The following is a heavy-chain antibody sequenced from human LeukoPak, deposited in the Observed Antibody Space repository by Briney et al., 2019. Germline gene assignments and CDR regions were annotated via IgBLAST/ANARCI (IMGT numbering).Heavy chain of an antibody. Sequence: GGSLRLSCAASGFTFSSFSMNWVRQAPGKGLEWVSSISSGGDYKHYADSVKGRLTISRDNAKNALYLQMNSLRAEDTAMYYCARDTHYYGSGSPAFDIWGQGTMVTVSS. CDR2: ISSGGDYK. CDR3: ARDTHYYGSGSPAFDI. V-gene: IGHV3-21*01. D-gene: IGHD3-10*01. J-gene: IGHJ3*02. CDR1: GFTFSSFS.